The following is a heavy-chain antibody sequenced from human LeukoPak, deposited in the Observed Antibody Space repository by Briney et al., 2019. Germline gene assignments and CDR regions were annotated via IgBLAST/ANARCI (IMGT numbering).Heavy chain of an antibody. J-gene: IGHJ3*01. Sequence: PSETLSLTCAVSGGSITNSFWNWIRQPPRKGLEWIGFIHYSGITNSNPPLKSRVTMSLDTSKNHFSLQLRSMTAAPTTLYYFPRTPERRGYSYGVNAFDFWGPGTMVTVSS. CDR1: GGSITNSF. CDR3: PRTPERRGYSYGVNAFDF. CDR2: IHYSGIT. V-gene: IGHV4-59*08. D-gene: IGHD5-18*01.